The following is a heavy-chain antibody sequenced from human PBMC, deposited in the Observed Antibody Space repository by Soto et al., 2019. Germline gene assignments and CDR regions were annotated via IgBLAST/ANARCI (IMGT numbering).Heavy chain of an antibody. Sequence: GGSLRLSCAASGFTFSSYAMSWVRQAPGKGLEWVSAISSSSSYIYYADSVKGRFTISRDNAKNSLYLQMNSLRAEDTAVYYCARDSDYGDYELDYWGQGTLVTVSS. CDR2: ISSSSSYI. J-gene: IGHJ4*02. CDR1: GFTFSSYA. D-gene: IGHD4-17*01. CDR3: ARDSDYGDYELDY. V-gene: IGHV3-21*01.